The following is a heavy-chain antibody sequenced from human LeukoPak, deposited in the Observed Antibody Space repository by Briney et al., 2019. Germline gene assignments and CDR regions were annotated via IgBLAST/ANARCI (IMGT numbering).Heavy chain of an antibody. V-gene: IGHV4-59*01. CDR1: GGSISSYY. CDR2: IYYSGST. Sequence: SETLSLTCTVSGGSISSYYWSWIRQPPGKGLEWIGYIYYSGSTNYNPSLKSRVTISVVTSKNQFSLKLSSVTAADTAVYYCARAIAAAGEIHYYYGMDVWGQGTTVTVSS. D-gene: IGHD6-13*01. J-gene: IGHJ6*02. CDR3: ARAIAAAGEIHYYYGMDV.